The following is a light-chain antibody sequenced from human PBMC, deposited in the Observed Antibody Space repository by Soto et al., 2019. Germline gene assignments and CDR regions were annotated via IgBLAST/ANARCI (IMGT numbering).Light chain of an antibody. J-gene: IGKJ5*01. CDR1: QGISSA. CDR2: DAS. CDR3: QQFNSYPIT. V-gene: IGKV1-13*02. Sequence: AIQLTQSPSSLSASVGDRVTITCRASQGISSALAWYQQKPGKAPKLLIYDASSLESGVPSRFSGSGSATEFTLTISSLQPEDFATYYCQQFNSYPITFGQGTRLEIK.